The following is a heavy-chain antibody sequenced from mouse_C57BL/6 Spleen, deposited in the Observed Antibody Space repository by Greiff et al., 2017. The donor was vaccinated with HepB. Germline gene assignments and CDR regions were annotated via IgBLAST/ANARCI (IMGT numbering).Heavy chain of an antibody. D-gene: IGHD2-4*01. CDR2: ISYSGST. CDR1: GYSITSGYD. Sequence: EVQLQESGPGMVKPSQSLSLTCTVTGYSITSGYDWHWIRHFPGNKLEWMGYISYSGSTNYNPSLKSRISITHDTSKNHFFLKLNSVTTEDTATSDCARGRLRGGFAYRGQGTLVTVSA. J-gene: IGHJ3*01. CDR3: ARGRLRGGFAY. V-gene: IGHV3-1*01.